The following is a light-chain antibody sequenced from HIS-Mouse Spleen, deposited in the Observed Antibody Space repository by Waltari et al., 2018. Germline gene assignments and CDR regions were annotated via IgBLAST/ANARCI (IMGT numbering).Light chain of an antibody. CDR3: QQYNNWPLT. CDR2: GAS. Sequence: EIVMTQSPATLSASPGERATLSCRVSQSVSSNLAWYQQKPGQAPRLLIYGASTRATGIPARFSGSGSGTEFTLTISSMQSEDFAVYYCQQYNNWPLTFGGGTKVEIK. V-gene: IGKV3-15*01. CDR1: QSVSSN. J-gene: IGKJ4*01.